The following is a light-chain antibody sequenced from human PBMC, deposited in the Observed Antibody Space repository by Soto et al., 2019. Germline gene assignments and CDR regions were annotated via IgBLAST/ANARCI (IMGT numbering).Light chain of an antibody. Sequence: IVLTQSPATLSLSPGERATLSCRASQSVSSYLAWYQQKPGQAPRLLIYYASNRATGIPARFSGSGSGTDFTLTISSLEPEDFAVYYCQQRSNWRITFGQGTRLEIK. V-gene: IGKV3-11*01. CDR1: QSVSSY. CDR2: YAS. J-gene: IGKJ5*01. CDR3: QQRSNWRIT.